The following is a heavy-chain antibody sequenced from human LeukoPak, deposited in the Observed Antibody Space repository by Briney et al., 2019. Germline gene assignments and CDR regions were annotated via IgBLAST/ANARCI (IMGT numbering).Heavy chain of an antibody. CDR1: GGSISSSSYY. J-gene: IGHJ3*02. CDR3: ARGAIKWSPDI. Sequence: PSETLSLTCTVSGGSISSSSYYWGWIRQPPGKGLEWIGSIYYSGSTYYNPSLKSRVTISVDTSKNQFSLKLSSVTAADTAVYYCARGAIKWSPDIWGQGTMVTVSS. D-gene: IGHD5-12*01. CDR2: IYYSGST. V-gene: IGHV4-39*07.